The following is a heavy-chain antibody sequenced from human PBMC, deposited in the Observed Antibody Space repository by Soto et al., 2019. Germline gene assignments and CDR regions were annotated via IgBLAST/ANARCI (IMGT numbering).Heavy chain of an antibody. V-gene: IGHV4-34*01. D-gene: IGHD7-27*01. CDR2: INHSGST. CDR3: ARDVSNSDAFDI. J-gene: IGHJ3*02. CDR1: GGSFSGYY. Sequence: SETLSLTCAVYGGSFSGYYWSWIRQPPGKGLEWIGEINHSGSTNYNPSLKSRVTISVDTSKNQFSLKLSSVTAADTAVYYCARDVSNSDAFDIWGQGTIVTVSS.